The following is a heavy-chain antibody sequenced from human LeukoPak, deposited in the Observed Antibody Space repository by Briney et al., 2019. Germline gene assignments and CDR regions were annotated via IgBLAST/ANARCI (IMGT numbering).Heavy chain of an antibody. CDR3: AAANSGSYYYFDY. CDR1: EYTFSVYH. CDR2: INPDSGDT. D-gene: IGHD1-26*01. J-gene: IGHJ4*02. V-gene: IGHV1-2*02. Sequence: GASVKVSCKASEYTFSVYHIHWVRQAPGQGLEWMAWINPDSGDTNYAQKFQGRVTMTRDTSISTAYMEVSSLRSEDTAVYYCAAANSGSYYYFDYWGQGTLVTVSS.